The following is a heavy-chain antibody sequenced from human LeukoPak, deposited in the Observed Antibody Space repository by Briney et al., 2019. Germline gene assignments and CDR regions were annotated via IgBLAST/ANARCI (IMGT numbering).Heavy chain of an antibody. CDR1: GGSISSGSYY. CDR2: IYTSGST. D-gene: IGHD2-2*01. Sequence: PSQTLSLTCTVSGGSISSGSYYWSWIRQPAGKGLEWIGRIYTSGSTNYNPSLKSRVTISVDTSKNQFSLKLSSVTAADTAVYYCAGWHCSSTSCYAGVWGQGTLVTVSS. J-gene: IGHJ4*02. V-gene: IGHV4-61*02. CDR3: AGWHCSSTSCYAGV.